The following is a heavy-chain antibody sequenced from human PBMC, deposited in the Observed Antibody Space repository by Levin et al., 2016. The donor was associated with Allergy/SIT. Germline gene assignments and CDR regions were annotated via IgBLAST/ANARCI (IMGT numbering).Heavy chain of an antibody. V-gene: IGHV3-66*01. CDR1: GFTVSSNY. Sequence: GESLKISCAASGFTVSSNYMSWVRQAPGKGLEWVSVIYSGGSTYYADSVKGRFTISRDNSKNTLYLQMNSLRAEDTAVYYCARSIAAAGVDYFDYWGQGTLVTVSS. D-gene: IGHD6-13*01. CDR3: ARSIAAAGVDYFDY. CDR2: IYSGGST. J-gene: IGHJ4*02.